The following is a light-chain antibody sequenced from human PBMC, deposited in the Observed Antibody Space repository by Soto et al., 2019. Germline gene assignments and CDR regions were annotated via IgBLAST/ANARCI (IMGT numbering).Light chain of an antibody. V-gene: IGKV3-15*01. J-gene: IGKJ3*01. CDR3: QQYNNWPTVT. Sequence: EIVMTQSPATLSVSPGERATLSCRASHSVYNNLAWYQQKPGQAPRLLVYGASSRATGIPARFSGSGSGTEFTLTISRLESEDFAVYYCQQYNNWPTVTFGPGTKVDIK. CDR2: GAS. CDR1: HSVYNN.